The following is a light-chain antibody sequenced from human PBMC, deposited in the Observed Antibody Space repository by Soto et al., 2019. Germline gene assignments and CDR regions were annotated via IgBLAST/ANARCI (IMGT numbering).Light chain of an antibody. CDR1: QSISSW. CDR2: DAS. V-gene: IGKV1-5*01. J-gene: IGKJ5*01. Sequence: DIQMTQSPSTLSASVGDRVTITCRASQSISSWLAWYQQKPGKAPKLLIYDASNLDTGVPSRFIGSGSGTDFTFTITSIQSDDVATYYCQKYASLQITFGQGKRLEIK. CDR3: QKYASLQIT.